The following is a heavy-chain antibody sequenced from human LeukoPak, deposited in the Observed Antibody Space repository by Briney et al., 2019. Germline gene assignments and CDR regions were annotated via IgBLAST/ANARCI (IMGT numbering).Heavy chain of an antibody. CDR2: IYYSGST. V-gene: IGHV4-59*01. J-gene: IGHJ5*02. D-gene: IGHD5-12*01. CDR1: GGSISSYY. CDR3: ARGTVKKQWLRLLFSWFDP. Sequence: KPSETLSLTCTVSGGSISSYYWSWIRQPPGKGLEWIGYIYYSGSTNYNPSLKSRVTISVDTSKNQFSLKLSSVTAADTAVYYCARGTVKKQWLRLLFSWFDPWGQGTLVTVSS.